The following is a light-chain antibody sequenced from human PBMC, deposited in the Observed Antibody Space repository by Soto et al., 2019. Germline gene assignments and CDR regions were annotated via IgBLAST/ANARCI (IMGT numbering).Light chain of an antibody. V-gene: IGKV3-20*01. CDR1: QSVGSNY. Sequence: EIVLTQSPCSLSLSPGERASLSCRASQSVGSNYLAWYQQKPGRAPRLLIYGASTRATGIPDRFSGSGSGTDFTLTISRLEPEDFAVYYCLQYGSSPRTFGQGTKVDI. CDR3: LQYGSSPRT. J-gene: IGKJ1*01. CDR2: GAS.